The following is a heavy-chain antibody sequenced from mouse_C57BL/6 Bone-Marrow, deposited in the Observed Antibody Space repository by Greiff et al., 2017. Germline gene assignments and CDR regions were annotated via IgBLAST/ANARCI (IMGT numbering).Heavy chain of an antibody. CDR1: GYAFTNYL. Sequence: QVQLQQSGAELVRPGTSVKVSCKASGYAFTNYLIEWVKQRPGQGLEWIGVINPGSGGTNYNEKFKGKATLTADKSSSTAYMQLSSLTSEDSAVYFCAFTTVAPFAYWGQGTLVTVSA. J-gene: IGHJ3*01. CDR3: AFTTVAPFAY. D-gene: IGHD1-1*01. V-gene: IGHV1-54*01. CDR2: INPGSGGT.